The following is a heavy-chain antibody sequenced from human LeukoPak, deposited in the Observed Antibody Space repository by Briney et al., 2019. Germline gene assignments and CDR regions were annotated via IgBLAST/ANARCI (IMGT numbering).Heavy chain of an antibody. CDR2: ISYDGSNK. J-gene: IGHJ1*01. Sequence: SCKASGYTFTGYYMHWVRQAPGKGLEWVAVISYDGSNKYYADSVKGRFTISRDNSKNTLYLQMNSLRAEDTAVYYCAKDSYYYDSSGYHYGSEGSQHWGQGTLVTVSS. V-gene: IGHV3-30*18. D-gene: IGHD3-22*01. CDR1: GYTFTGYY. CDR3: AKDSYYYDSSGYHYGSEGSQH.